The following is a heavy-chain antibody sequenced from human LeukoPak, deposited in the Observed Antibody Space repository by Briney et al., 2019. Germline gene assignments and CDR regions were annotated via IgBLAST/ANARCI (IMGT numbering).Heavy chain of an antibody. V-gene: IGHV1-69*05. D-gene: IGHD3-10*01. J-gene: IGHJ4*02. CDR3: ARDRGSGSYLSVGFDY. CDR1: GGTFSSYA. Sequence: GASVKVSCKASGGTFSSYAISWVRQAPGQGLEWMGGIIPIFGTANYAQKFQGRVTITTDESTSTAYMELRSLRSDDTAVYYCARDRGSGSYLSVGFDYWGQGTLVTVSS. CDR2: IIPIFGTA.